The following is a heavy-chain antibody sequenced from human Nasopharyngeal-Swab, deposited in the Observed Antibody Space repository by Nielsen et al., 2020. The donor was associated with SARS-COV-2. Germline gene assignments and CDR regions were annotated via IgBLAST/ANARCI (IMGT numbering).Heavy chain of an antibody. J-gene: IGHJ6*02. CDR1: GFTFNTYA. CDR3: AKDRDSGDDSEEYYHYYGMDV. V-gene: IGHV3-23*01. Sequence: GGSLRLSCAASGFTFNTYATSWVRQAPGKGLAWVSVISGSDYSTKYADSVKGRFTISRDNSKNTLNLQMNNLRAEDTAIYYCAKDRDSGDDSEEYYHYYGMDVWGQGAPVTVSS. D-gene: IGHD5-12*01. CDR2: ISGSDYST.